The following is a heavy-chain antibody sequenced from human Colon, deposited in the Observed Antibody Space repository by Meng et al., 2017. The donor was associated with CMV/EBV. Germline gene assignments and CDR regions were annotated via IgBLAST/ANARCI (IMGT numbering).Heavy chain of an antibody. Sequence: LRLSCTVSGGSISGGGYYWSWIRQQSGKGLEWIGFVYYSGTTYYNPSLKSRVSISVDTSNNHFSLKLTSVTAADTAVYFCARDRGCSSATCPPPGSWFDPWGQGILVTVSS. J-gene: IGHJ5*02. CDR3: ARDRGCSSATCPPPGSWFDP. D-gene: IGHD2-2*01. CDR1: GGSISGGGYY. CDR2: VYYSGTT. V-gene: IGHV4-31*03.